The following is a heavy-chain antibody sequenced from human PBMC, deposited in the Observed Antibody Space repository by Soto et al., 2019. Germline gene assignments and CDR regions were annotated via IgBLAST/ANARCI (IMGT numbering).Heavy chain of an antibody. J-gene: IGHJ6*01. V-gene: IGHV4-39*01. D-gene: IGHD3-10*01. CDR3: ARLSLVRGVTSGPTYSGVDV. CDR1: GDSISSSSYY. Sequence: SETLSLTCTVSGDSISSSSYYWGWIRQPPGKGLEWIGSIYYSGSTYYNPSLKSRVTISVDTSKNQFSLKLSSVTAADTAVYYCARLSLVRGVTSGPTYSGVDVWGQGTTVTISS. CDR2: IYYSGST.